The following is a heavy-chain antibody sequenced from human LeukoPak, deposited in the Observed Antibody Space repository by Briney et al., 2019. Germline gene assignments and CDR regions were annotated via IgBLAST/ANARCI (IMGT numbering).Heavy chain of an antibody. D-gene: IGHD2-21*01. Sequence: GGSLRLSCAASGFTFSSYAMSWVRQAPGKGLEWVSAISGSGGSTYYVDSVKGRFTISRDNSKNTLYLQMNSLRAEDTAVYYCAKDPTRRLLWWSDQDYWGQGTLVTVSS. CDR2: ISGSGGST. V-gene: IGHV3-23*01. CDR3: AKDPTRRLLWWSDQDY. CDR1: GFTFSSYA. J-gene: IGHJ4*02.